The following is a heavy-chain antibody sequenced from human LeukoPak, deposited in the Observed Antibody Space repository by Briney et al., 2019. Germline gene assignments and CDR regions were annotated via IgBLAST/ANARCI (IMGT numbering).Heavy chain of an antibody. Sequence: PSETLSLTCTVSGGSISRNDWGWIRQPPGKGLEWIGIMSVSGSTSYSPSLESRVTISLDTSKNQFSLKVNSVTAADTAVYYCASGPWELDYWGQGILVTVSS. CDR3: ASGPWELDY. CDR1: GGSISRND. J-gene: IGHJ4*02. CDR2: MSVSGST. V-gene: IGHV4-59*08. D-gene: IGHD1-26*01.